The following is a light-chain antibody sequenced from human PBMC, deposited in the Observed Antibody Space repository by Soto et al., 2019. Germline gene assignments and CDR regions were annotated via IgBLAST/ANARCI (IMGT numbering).Light chain of an antibody. CDR3: QQYGSSPLT. CDR1: QSISAF. CDR2: TAS. Sequence: DIQMTQSPSSLSASVGDRVTITCRASQSISAFLNWYQQKPGQAPKLLIYTASTLQSGVPSRFSGSGSGTDFTLTISRLEPEDFAVYYCQQYGSSPLTFGGGTKVEIK. J-gene: IGKJ4*01. V-gene: IGKV1-39*01.